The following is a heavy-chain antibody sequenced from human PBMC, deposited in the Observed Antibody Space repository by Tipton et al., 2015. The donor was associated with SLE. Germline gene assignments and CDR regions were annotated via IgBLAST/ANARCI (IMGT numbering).Heavy chain of an antibody. J-gene: IGHJ4*02. Sequence: SLRLSCAASGFTFSSYEMNWVRQAPGKGLEWVSYISSSGSTIYYADSVKGRFTISRDNSKNTLYLQMNSLRVEDTAVYYCAKDRPYYWGQGTLVTVSS. CDR3: AKDRPYY. CDR2: ISSSGSTI. V-gene: IGHV3-48*03. CDR1: GFTFSSYE.